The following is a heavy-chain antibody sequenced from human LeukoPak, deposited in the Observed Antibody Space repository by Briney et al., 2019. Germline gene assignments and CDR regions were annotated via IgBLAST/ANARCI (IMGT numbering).Heavy chain of an antibody. CDR1: GFTFSSYE. D-gene: IGHD3-22*01. CDR3: ARDIWDSSGYFLY. V-gene: IGHV3-48*03. Sequence: PGGSLRLSCAASGFTFSSYELNWVRQAPGKGLEWVSYISFSGSIVHYAGSVKGRFTISRDNAKNSVYLQMNSLRAEDTAVYFCARDIWDSSGYFLYWGQGTLVTVSS. J-gene: IGHJ4*02. CDR2: ISFSGSIV.